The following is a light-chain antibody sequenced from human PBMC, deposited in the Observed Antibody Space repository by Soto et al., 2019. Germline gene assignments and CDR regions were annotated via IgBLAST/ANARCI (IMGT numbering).Light chain of an antibody. J-gene: IGKJ3*01. CDR1: QDITNF. CDR3: LQYDDLPFT. CDR2: DAS. Sequence: DIQMTQSPSSLSASVGDRVTITCQASQDITNFLNWYQQKPGKAPQVLIYDASNLEPGVPSRFSGRGSGTDFTFTISSLQPEDVATYYCLQYDDLPFTVGPGTKVDIK. V-gene: IGKV1-33*01.